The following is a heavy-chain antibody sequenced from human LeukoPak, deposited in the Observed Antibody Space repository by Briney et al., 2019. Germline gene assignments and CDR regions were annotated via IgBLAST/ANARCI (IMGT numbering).Heavy chain of an antibody. CDR3: ARGTVTTIY. D-gene: IGHD4-17*01. CDR1: GGSFSGYY. Sequence: PSETLSLTCAAYGGSFSGYYWSWIRQPPGKGLEWIGEINHSGSTNYNPSLKSRVTISVDTSKNQFSLKLSSVTAADTAVYYCARGTVTTIYWGQGTLVTVSS. CDR2: INHSGST. V-gene: IGHV4-34*01. J-gene: IGHJ4*02.